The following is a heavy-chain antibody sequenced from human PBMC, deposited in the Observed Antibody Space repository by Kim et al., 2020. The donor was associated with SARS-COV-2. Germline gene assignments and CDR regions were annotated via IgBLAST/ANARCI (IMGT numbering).Heavy chain of an antibody. V-gene: IGHV4-59*13. CDR1: GGSISSYY. CDR2: IYYSGTT. D-gene: IGHD6-13*01. J-gene: IGHJ5*02. CDR3: ARQQQLGFNWFDP. Sequence: SETLSLICTVSGGSISSYYWNWIRQPPGKGLEWIGYIYYSGTTNYNASLKSRVTISVDTSKNQYSLKLSSVTAADTAVYYCARQQQLGFNWFDPWGQGTLVTVSS.